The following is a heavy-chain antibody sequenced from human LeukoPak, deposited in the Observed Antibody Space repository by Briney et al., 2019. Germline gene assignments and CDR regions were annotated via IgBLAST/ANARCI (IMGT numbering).Heavy chain of an antibody. Sequence: GGSLRLSCAASGFTFGDYAMHWVRQAPGKGLEWVSLIRGDGRTTSYAGSVKGRFTISRDNRKNSLYLQMSSLRPEDTAMYYCAEDAVAGTWLHYWGQGTLVTVSS. J-gene: IGHJ4*02. V-gene: IGHV3-43*02. CDR1: GFTFGDYA. D-gene: IGHD6-19*01. CDR3: AEDAVAGTWLHY. CDR2: IRGDGRTT.